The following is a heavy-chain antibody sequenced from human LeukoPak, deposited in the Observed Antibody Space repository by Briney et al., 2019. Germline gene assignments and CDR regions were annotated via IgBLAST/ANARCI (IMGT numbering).Heavy chain of an antibody. CDR3: ASHDSSGYIFDY. D-gene: IGHD3-22*01. V-gene: IGHV4-59*12. CDR2: IYYSGST. Sequence: PSETLSLTCTVSGGSFNTYYWSWIRQPPGKGLEWLGCIYYSGSTNYNPSLKSRVTISVDTSKNQFSLKLSSVTAADTAVYYCASHDSSGYIFDYWGQGTLVTVSS. CDR1: GGSFNTYY. J-gene: IGHJ4*02.